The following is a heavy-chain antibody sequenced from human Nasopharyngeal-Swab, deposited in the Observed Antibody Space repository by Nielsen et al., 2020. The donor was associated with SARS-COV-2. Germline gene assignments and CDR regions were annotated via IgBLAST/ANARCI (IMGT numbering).Heavy chain of an antibody. V-gene: IGHV3-9*01. J-gene: IGHJ6*02. CDR1: GFTFDDYA. CDR3: ARGYGSYPYYYGMDV. Sequence: SLKISCAASGFTFDDYAMHWVRQAPGKGLEWVSGISWNSGSIGYADSVKGRFTISRDNAKNTLYLQMNSLRAEDTAVYYCARGYGSYPYYYGMDVWGQGTTVTVSS. D-gene: IGHD1-26*01. CDR2: ISWNSGSI.